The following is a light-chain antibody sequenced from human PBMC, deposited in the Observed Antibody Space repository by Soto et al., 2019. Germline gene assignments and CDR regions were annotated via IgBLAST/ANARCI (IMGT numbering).Light chain of an antibody. CDR1: QSLSIIS. J-gene: IGKJ3*01. Sequence: EIVLTQSPGTLSLSPGERAPLSCRASQSLSIISLAWYQQKPGQPPRLLVYGASTRDTGIPDRFRGSGSGTDFALTISSLEPEDFAMYYCQQYDGSPLTFGPGTKVDIK. CDR2: GAS. CDR3: QQYDGSPLT. V-gene: IGKV3-20*01.